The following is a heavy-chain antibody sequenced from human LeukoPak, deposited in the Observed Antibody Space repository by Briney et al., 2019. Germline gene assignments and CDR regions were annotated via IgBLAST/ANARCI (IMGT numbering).Heavy chain of an antibody. CDR3: ARKVHSMVRGEYYSISDY. D-gene: IGHD3-10*01. Sequence: ASVKVSCKASGYTFTSYYMHWVRQAPGQGLEWMGIINPSGGSTSYAQKFQGRVTMTRNTSISTAYMELSSLRSEDTAVYYCARKVHSMVRGEYYSISDYWGQGTLVTVSS. CDR2: INPSGGST. V-gene: IGHV1-46*01. CDR1: GYTFTSYY. J-gene: IGHJ4*02.